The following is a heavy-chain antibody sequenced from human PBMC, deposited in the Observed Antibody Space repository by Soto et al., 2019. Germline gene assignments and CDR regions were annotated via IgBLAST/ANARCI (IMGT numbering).Heavy chain of an antibody. CDR2: ISGSGSSTI. CDR1: GFTFSSYS. Sequence: GESLKISCEASGFTFSSYSMNWVRQAPGKGLEWVSYISGSGSSTIYYADSVKGRITISRDNAKKSLYLQMNSLRDEDTAVYYCARALMYCSGGSCYAYLDRWGQGTLVTVSS. D-gene: IGHD2-15*01. J-gene: IGHJ4*02. CDR3: ARALMYCSGGSCYAYLDR. V-gene: IGHV3-48*02.